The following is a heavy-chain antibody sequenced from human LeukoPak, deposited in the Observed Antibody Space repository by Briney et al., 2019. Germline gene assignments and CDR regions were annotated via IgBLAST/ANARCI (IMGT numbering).Heavy chain of an antibody. Sequence: PGGSLRLSCAASGFTFSDYYMSWIRQAPGKGLEWVSYISSSGSTIYYADSVKGRFTISRDNAKNSLYLQMNSLRAEDTAVYYCARDLYYDSVGYFQHWGQGTLVTVSS. D-gene: IGHD3-22*01. V-gene: IGHV3-11*01. CDR1: GFTFSDYY. J-gene: IGHJ1*01. CDR2: ISSSGSTI. CDR3: ARDLYYDSVGYFQH.